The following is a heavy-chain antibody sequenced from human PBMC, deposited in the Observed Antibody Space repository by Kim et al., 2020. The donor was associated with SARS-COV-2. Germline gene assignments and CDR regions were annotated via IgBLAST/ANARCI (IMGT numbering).Heavy chain of an antibody. D-gene: IGHD1-1*01. J-gene: IGHJ4*02. V-gene: IGHV4-34*01. CDR3: ARGEMGTLDY. CDR2: ST. Sequence: STNYNPSLKSRVTISVDTSKNQFSLKLSSVTAADTAVYYCARGEMGTLDYWGQGTLVTVSS.